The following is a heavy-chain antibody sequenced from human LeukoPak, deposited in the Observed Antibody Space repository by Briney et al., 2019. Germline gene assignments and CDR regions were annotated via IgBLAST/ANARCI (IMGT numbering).Heavy chain of an antibody. CDR2: INHSGGT. CDR3: ARAKQQLVDY. J-gene: IGHJ4*02. CDR1: GGSFSGYY. V-gene: IGHV4-34*01. D-gene: IGHD6-13*01. Sequence: SETLSLTCAAYGGSFSGYYWSWIRQPPGKGLEWIGEINHSGGTNYNPSLKSRVTISVDTSENQFSLKLSSVTAADTAVYYCARAKQQLVDYWGQGTLVTVSS.